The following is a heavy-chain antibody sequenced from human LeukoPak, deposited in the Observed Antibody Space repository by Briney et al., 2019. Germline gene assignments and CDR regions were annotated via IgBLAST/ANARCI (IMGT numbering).Heavy chain of an antibody. J-gene: IGHJ4*02. CDR1: GGSISSSSCY. D-gene: IGHD3-10*01. CDR3: ARRERYYYGSGTTFDY. CDR2: IYYSGST. Sequence: KPSETLSLTCTVSGGSISSSSCYWGWIRQPPGKGLEWIGSIYYSGSTYYNPSLKSRVTISVDTSKNQFSLKLSSVTAADTAVYYCARRERYYYGSGTTFDYWGQGTLVTVSS. V-gene: IGHV4-39*07.